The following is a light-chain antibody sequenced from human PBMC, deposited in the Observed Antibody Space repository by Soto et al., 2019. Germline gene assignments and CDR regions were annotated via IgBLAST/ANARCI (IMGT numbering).Light chain of an antibody. CDR3: QEYNSAPRT. CDR2: AAS. CDR1: QGISNY. V-gene: IGKV1-27*01. J-gene: IGKJ1*01. Sequence: DIQMTQSPSSLSASVGDRVTITCRASQGISNYLAWYQQELGKVPKLLIYAASTLQSGVPSRFRGSGSGTDFTLTISSLQPEDVATYYCQEYNSAPRTFGQGTKVEIK.